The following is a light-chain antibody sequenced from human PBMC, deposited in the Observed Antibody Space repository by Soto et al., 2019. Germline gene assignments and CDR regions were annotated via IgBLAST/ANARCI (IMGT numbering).Light chain of an antibody. Sequence: QSVLTQPASVSGSPGQSINISCNGTSSDVGSYSVVSWYQQHPGKAPKIMIYEGNKRPSGASNRFSGSKSCNTASLTISGLQAEDEADYYCCSYAGQRVVFGGGTQLTVL. CDR2: EGN. J-gene: IGLJ2*01. V-gene: IGLV2-23*01. CDR3: CSYAGQRVV. CDR1: SSDVGSYSV.